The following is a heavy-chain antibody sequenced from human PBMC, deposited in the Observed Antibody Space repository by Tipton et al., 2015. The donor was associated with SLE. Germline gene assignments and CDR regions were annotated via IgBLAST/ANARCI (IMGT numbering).Heavy chain of an antibody. V-gene: IGHV4-4*07. CDR2: ISSSGNT. Sequence: TLSLTCTVSGYSITNYYWSWIRQPAGKGLEWIGRISSSGNTNYNPSLKGRVTISVDTSKNQFSLTLSSVTAADTAMYYCAKYTNYGSFDPWGQGTLVTVSS. D-gene: IGHD4-11*01. J-gene: IGHJ5*02. CDR1: GYSITNYY. CDR3: AKYTNYGSFDP.